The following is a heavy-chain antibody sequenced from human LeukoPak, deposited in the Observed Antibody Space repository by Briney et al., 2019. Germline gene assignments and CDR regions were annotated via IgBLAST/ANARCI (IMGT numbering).Heavy chain of an antibody. J-gene: IGHJ4*02. CDR1: GFTFSDYY. D-gene: IGHD3-16*01. CDR3: ARLGSLPYFDS. Sequence: AGGSLRLSCAASGFTFSDYYMSWIRQAPGKGLEWISYISGSSTTINYADSVKGRFTISRDNAKKSLYLQMNSLRAEDTAVYYCARLGSLPYFDSWGQGALVTVSS. CDR2: ISGSSTTI. V-gene: IGHV3-11*04.